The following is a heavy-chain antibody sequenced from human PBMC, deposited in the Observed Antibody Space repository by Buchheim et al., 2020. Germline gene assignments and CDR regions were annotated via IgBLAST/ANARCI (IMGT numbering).Heavy chain of an antibody. D-gene: IGHD3-16*01. CDR3: TMGVSG. Sequence: EVQVLESGGGLVQPGGSLRLSCAASGFIFSIYAMNWVRQAPGKGLQWVSTISGNGGSTYYADSVKGRFTISRDNSKNMLYLQMSTLTAEDTAVYYCTMGVSGWGQGTL. J-gene: IGHJ4*02. V-gene: IGHV3-23*01. CDR1: GFIFSIYA. CDR2: ISGNGGST.